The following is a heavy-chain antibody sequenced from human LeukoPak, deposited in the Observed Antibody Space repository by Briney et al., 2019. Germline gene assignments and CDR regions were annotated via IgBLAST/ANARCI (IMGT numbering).Heavy chain of an antibody. CDR2: IRYDGSNK. CDR3: AKNDYSSWYAYYFDY. V-gene: IGHV3-30*02. J-gene: IGHJ4*02. D-gene: IGHD6-13*01. Sequence: PGGSLRLSCAASGFTFSSYGMHWVRQAPGKGLEWVAFIRYDGSNKYYADSVKGRFTIFRDNSKNTLYLQMNSLRAEETAVYYCAKNDYSSWYAYYFDYWGQGTLVTVSS. CDR1: GFTFSSYG.